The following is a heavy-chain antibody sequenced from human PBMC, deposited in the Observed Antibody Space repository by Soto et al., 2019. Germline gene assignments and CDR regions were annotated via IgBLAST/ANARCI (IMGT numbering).Heavy chain of an antibody. V-gene: IGHV1-69*02. CDR1: GGTFSSYT. D-gene: IGHD3-10*01. Sequence: QVQLVQSGAEVKKPGSSVKVSCKASGGTFSSYTISWVRQAPGQGLEWMGRIIPILGIANYAQKFQGRVTITADKSTSTAYMELSSLRSDDTAVYYCARSFTMVRDDAFDIWGQGTMVTVSS. J-gene: IGHJ3*02. CDR2: IIPILGIA. CDR3: ARSFTMVRDDAFDI.